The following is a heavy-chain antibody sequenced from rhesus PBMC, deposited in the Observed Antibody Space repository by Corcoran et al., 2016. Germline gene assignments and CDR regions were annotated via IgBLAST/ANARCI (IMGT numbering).Heavy chain of an antibody. CDR2: VDGYRGLI. Sequence: QVQLQESGPGLVKPSETLSLTCAVSGGALSSSWWTWIRQSPGKGLEWIGEVDGYRGLINPTPSRKSRLTISQDASKNQFSLNLSSMSAADTAVYYCVRSSGLSGSYYGFDSWGQGVVVTVSS. D-gene: IGHD2-21*01. V-gene: IGHV4-80*01. CDR3: VRSSGLSGSYYGFDS. J-gene: IGHJ6*01. CDR1: GGALSSSW.